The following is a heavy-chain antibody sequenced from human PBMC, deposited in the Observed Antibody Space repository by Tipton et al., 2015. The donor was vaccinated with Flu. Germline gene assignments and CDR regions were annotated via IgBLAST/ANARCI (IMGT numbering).Heavy chain of an antibody. J-gene: IGHJ5*02. V-gene: IGHV4-38-2*01. Sequence: TLSLTCSVSGDSIGSGYFWGWIRQPPGKGLEWIGNVHRTGSPYYNPSIRSRVIMTVDGAKNQFSLRLTSVTATDTAVYYCVRRDYSNYVSEPKNWFDPWGPGTLVTVSS. CDR3: VRRDYSNYVSEPKNWFDP. CDR1: GDSIGSGYF. CDR2: VHRTGSP. D-gene: IGHD4-11*01.